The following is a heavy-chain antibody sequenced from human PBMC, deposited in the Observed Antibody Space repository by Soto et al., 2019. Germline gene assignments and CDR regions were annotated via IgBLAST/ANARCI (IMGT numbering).Heavy chain of an antibody. CDR3: AREDKEEYQLLWGDYYYGMDV. V-gene: IGHV3-30-3*01. J-gene: IGHJ6*02. CDR2: ISYDGSNK. D-gene: IGHD2-2*01. CDR1: GFTFSSYA. Sequence: GSLRLSCAASGFTFSSYAMHWVRQAPGKGLEWVAVISYDGSNKYYADSVKGRFTISRDNSKNTLYLQMNSLRAEDTAVYYCAREDKEEYQLLWGDYYYGMDVWGQGTTVTVSS.